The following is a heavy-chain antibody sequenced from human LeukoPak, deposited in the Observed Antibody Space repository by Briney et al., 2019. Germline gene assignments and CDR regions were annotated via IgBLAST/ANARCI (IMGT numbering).Heavy chain of an antibody. D-gene: IGHD3-22*01. V-gene: IGHV3-13*01. J-gene: IGHJ1*01. CDR3: AKVIRPVNYYDSSGEH. CDR1: GFTFSSYD. CDR2: IGTAGDT. Sequence: PGGSLRLSCAASGFTFSSYDMHWVRQPTGGGLEWVSGIGTAGDTYYLGSVKGRFTISRDNSKNTLYLQMNSLRAEDTAVYYCAKVIRPVNYYDSSGEHWGQGTLVTVSS.